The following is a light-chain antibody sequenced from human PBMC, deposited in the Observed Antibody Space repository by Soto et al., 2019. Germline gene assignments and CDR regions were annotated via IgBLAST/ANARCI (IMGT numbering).Light chain of an antibody. CDR1: SSDIGAFNY. J-gene: IGLJ7*01. Sequence: QPASVSGSPGQSITISCTGTSSDIGAFNYVSWYQQHPGDAPKLLIFDVSDRPSGISVRFSASMSGNTASLTISGLQTEDEAHYFCSSYAATNTVLFGGGTQLTVL. CDR2: DVS. V-gene: IGLV2-14*03. CDR3: SSYAATNTVL.